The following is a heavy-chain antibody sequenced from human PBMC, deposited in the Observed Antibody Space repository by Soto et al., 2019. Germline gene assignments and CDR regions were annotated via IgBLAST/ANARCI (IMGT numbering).Heavy chain of an antibody. CDR2: ISYDGSNK. V-gene: IGHV3-30-3*01. J-gene: IGHJ6*02. Sequence: QVQLVESGGGVGQPGRSLRLSCAASGFTFSSYAMHWVRQAPGKGLEWVAVISYDGSNKYYADSVKGRFTISRDNSKNTLYLQMNSLRAADTAVYYCARVKVGGAGYYYYGMDVWGQGTTVTVSS. D-gene: IGHD2-15*01. CDR3: ARVKVGGAGYYYYGMDV. CDR1: GFTFSSYA.